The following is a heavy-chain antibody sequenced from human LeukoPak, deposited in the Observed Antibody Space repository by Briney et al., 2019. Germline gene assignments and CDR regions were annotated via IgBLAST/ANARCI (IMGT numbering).Heavy chain of an antibody. Sequence: GASVKVSCKASGYTFSSYAMHWVRQAPGKVLEWVAVISYDGSNKYYADSVKGRFTISRDNSKNTLYLQMNSLRAEDTAVYYCARLSSSGWYTIDYWGQGTLVTVSS. CDR3: ARLSSSGWYTIDY. J-gene: IGHJ4*02. CDR1: GYTFSSYA. CDR2: ISYDGSNK. D-gene: IGHD6-19*01. V-gene: IGHV3-30-3*01.